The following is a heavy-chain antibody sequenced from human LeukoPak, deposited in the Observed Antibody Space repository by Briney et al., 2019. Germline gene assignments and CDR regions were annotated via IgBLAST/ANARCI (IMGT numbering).Heavy chain of an antibody. J-gene: IGHJ4*02. CDR1: GFTFSSYS. V-gene: IGHV3-21*01. CDR3: ARGSYYYDSSGYYPGY. CDR2: ISSSSSYI. D-gene: IGHD3-22*01. Sequence: GGSLRLSRAASGFTFSSYSMNWVRQAPGKGLEWVSSISSSSSYIYYADSVKGRFTISRDNAKNSLYLQMNSLRAEDTAVYYCARGSYYYDSSGYYPGYWGQGTLVTVSS.